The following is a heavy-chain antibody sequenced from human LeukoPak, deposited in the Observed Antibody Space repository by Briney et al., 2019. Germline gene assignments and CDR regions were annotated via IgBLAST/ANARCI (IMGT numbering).Heavy chain of an antibody. Sequence: VASVKVSCKASGYTFTSYDINWVRQATGQGLEWMGWMNPNSGNTGYAQKFQGRVTMTRNTSLSTAYMELSSLRSEDTAVYYCARGRRSSGWTRYFDYWGQGTLVTVSS. D-gene: IGHD6-19*01. V-gene: IGHV1-8*01. J-gene: IGHJ4*02. CDR1: GYTFTSYD. CDR2: MNPNSGNT. CDR3: ARGRRSSGWTRYFDY.